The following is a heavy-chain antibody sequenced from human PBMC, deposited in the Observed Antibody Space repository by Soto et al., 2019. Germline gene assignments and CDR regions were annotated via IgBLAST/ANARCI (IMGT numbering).Heavy chain of an antibody. CDR3: EAAGAQYYFDY. V-gene: IGHV4-59*08. CDR1: GGSISSYY. CDR2: VHHSGGT. D-gene: IGHD6-19*01. Sequence: SETLSLTCTVSGGSISSYYWSWFRQSPGKGMEWIGYVHHSGGTSYNPSLQSRVTISVDTSKNQFSLKLTSVTAADTAVYYCEAAGAQYYFDYWGQGTLVTVSS. J-gene: IGHJ4*02.